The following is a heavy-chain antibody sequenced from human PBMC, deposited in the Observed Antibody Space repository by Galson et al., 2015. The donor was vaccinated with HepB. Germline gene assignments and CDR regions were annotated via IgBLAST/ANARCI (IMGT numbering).Heavy chain of an antibody. J-gene: IGHJ6*02. Sequence: SLRLSCAASGFTFSSYGMHWVRQAPGKGLEWVAVIWYDGSNKYYADSVKGRFTISRDNSKNTLYLQMNSLRAEDTAVYYCARDKVPGQLLYDYYYYYGMDVWGQGTTVTVSS. V-gene: IGHV3-33*01. CDR1: GFTFSSYG. CDR2: IWYDGSNK. D-gene: IGHD2-2*02. CDR3: ARDKVPGQLLYDYYYYYGMDV.